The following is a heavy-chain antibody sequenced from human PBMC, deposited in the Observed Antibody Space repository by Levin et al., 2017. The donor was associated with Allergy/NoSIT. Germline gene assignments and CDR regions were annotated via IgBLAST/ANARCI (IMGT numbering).Heavy chain of an antibody. CDR3: AREYGGDWYFDL. CDR2: IHYDGKT. CDR1: GDSMHNFY. Sequence: SQTLSLPCTVSGDSMHNFYWSWIRQPPGRGLEWIGYIHYDGKTNYNPSLKSRITISLDTSKNEFSLKLRSVTAADTAVYYCAREYGGDWYFDLWGRGTLVTVSS. J-gene: IGHJ2*01. D-gene: IGHD2-21*01. V-gene: IGHV4-59*01.